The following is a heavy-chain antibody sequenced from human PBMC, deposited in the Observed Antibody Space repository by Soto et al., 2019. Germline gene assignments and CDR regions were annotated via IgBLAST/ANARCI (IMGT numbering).Heavy chain of an antibody. D-gene: IGHD4-4*01. V-gene: IGHV3-23*01. J-gene: IGHJ4*02. CDR3: AKDPTAYSNYISVGKY. CDR2: ISGSGDST. Sequence: EVQLLESGGGLVQPGGSLRLSCAASGFTFSSYAMSWVRQAPGKGLEWVSTISGSGDSTYYADSVKGRFTISRDNSKNTLYLQMNSLRAEDTAVYYCAKDPTAYSNYISVGKYWGQGTLVTVSS. CDR1: GFTFSSYA.